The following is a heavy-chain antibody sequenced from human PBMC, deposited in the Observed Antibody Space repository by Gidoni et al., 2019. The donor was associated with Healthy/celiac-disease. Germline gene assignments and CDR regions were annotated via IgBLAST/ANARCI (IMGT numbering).Heavy chain of an antibody. D-gene: IGHD4-17*01. J-gene: IGHJ4*02. V-gene: IGHV4-34*01. CDR2: INHSGST. CDR1: GGSFSGSY. Sequence: QVQLQQWGAGLLKPSEPLSLTCAVSGGSFSGSYWRWLRQPPGKGLGWIGDINHSGSTNYNPSLKTRVTISVDTSKKQFSLKLSSMTAADTAVYYCARGTKVNGTPFDYWGQGTLVTVSS. CDR3: ARGTKVNGTPFDY.